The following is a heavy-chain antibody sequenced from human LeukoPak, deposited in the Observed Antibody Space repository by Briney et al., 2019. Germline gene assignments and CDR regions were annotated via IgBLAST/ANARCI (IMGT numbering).Heavy chain of an antibody. V-gene: IGHV7-4-1*02. CDR1: GGTFSSYA. CDR2: INTNTGNP. D-gene: IGHD3-22*01. J-gene: IGHJ4*02. Sequence: ASVKVSCKASGGTFSSYAISWVRQAPGQGLEWMGWINTNTGNPTYAQGFTGRFVFSLDTSVSTAYLQINSLKADDTAIYYCARGDYETHGYQTRWGQGTLVTASS. CDR3: ARGDYETHGYQTR.